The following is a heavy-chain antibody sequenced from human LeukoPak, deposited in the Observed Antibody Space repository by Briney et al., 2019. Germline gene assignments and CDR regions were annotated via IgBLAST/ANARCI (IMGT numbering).Heavy chain of an antibody. J-gene: IGHJ4*02. Sequence: GGSLRLSCAASGFTVSSNYMSWVRQAPGKGLEWVSVIYSGGSTYYADSLKGRFTISRDNSKNTLYLQTNILRAEDTAVYYCARGYSTAMVFDYWGQGTLVTVSS. CDR3: ARGYSTAMVFDY. CDR2: IYSGGST. D-gene: IGHD5-18*01. V-gene: IGHV3-53*01. CDR1: GFTVSSNY.